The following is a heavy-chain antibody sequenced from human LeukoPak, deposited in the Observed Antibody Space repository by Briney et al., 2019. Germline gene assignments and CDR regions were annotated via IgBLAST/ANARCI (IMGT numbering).Heavy chain of an antibody. CDR3: ARVMGDGYKRAFDY. CDR2: IYDSGST. J-gene: IGHJ4*02. Sequence: SETLSLTCTVSGGSISSYYWSWIRQPPGKGLEWIGNIYDSGSTNYNPSLKSRVTISVDTSKNQCPLKLSSVTAADTAVYYCARVMGDGYKRAFDYWGQGTLVTVSS. CDR1: GGSISSYY. V-gene: IGHV4-59*01. D-gene: IGHD5-24*01.